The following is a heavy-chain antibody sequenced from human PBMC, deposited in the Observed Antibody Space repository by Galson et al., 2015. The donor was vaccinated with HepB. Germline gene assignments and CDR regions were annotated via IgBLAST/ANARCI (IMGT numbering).Heavy chain of an antibody. J-gene: IGHJ6*02. CDR1: GFTFSSYA. CDR3: AKDTMVRNKNYYYYGMDV. D-gene: IGHD3-10*01. Sequence: SLRLSCAASGFTFSSYAMSWVRQAPGKGLEWVSAISGSGGSTYYADSVKGRFTISRDNSKNTLYLQMNSLRAEDTAVYYCAKDTMVRNKNYYYYGMDVWGQGTTVTVSS. CDR2: ISGSGGST. V-gene: IGHV3-23*01.